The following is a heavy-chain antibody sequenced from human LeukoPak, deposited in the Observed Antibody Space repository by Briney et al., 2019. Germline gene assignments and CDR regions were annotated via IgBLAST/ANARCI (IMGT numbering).Heavy chain of an antibody. CDR3: ARRRDGYKFLGVFDY. J-gene: IGHJ4*02. Sequence: KPSETLSLTCTVSGGSISSSSYYWGWIRQPPGKGLEWIGSVYYSGSTYYNPSLKSRVTISVDTSKNQFSLKLSSVTAADTAVYYCARRRDGYKFLGVFDYWGQGTLVTVSS. CDR1: GGSISSSSYY. V-gene: IGHV4-39*01. D-gene: IGHD5-24*01. CDR2: VYYSGST.